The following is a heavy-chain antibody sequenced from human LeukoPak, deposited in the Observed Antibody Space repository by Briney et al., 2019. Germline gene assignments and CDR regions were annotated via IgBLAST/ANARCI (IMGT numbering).Heavy chain of an antibody. Sequence: GASVKVSCKTSGGAFSSYAISWVRQAPGQGLEWMGGIIPIFGTANYAQKFQGRVTITTDESTSTAYMELSSLRSEDTAVYYCAREATDYYYYYMDVWGKGTTVTVSS. V-gene: IGHV1-69*05. D-gene: IGHD1-26*01. CDR2: IIPIFGTA. CDR1: GGAFSSYA. CDR3: AREATDYYYYYMDV. J-gene: IGHJ6*03.